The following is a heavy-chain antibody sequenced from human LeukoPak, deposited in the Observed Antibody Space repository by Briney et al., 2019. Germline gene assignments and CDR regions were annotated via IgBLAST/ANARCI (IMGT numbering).Heavy chain of an antibody. Sequence: GASVKVSCKASGGTFSSYGFSWVREAPGQGLEWMGGIIPVFGTTNYAQNFEDRVTITADETTSTAYMELSSLRSEDTAVYYRARGALTMVRGVISVGGAYDYWGQGTLVTVSS. CDR1: GGTFSSYG. CDR2: IIPVFGTT. V-gene: IGHV1-69*01. D-gene: IGHD3-10*01. CDR3: ARGALTMVRGVISVGGAYDY. J-gene: IGHJ4*02.